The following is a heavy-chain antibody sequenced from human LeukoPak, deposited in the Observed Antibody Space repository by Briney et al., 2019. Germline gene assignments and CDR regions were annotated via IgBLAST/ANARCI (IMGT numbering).Heavy chain of an antibody. Sequence: KSSETLSLTCTVSGGSISSYYWSWIRQPPGKGLEWIGEINHSGSTNYNPSLKSRVTISVDTSKNQFSLKLSSVTAADTAVYYCARVGEHYDSSGYVQALDYWGQGTLVTVSS. CDR2: INHSGST. CDR1: GGSISSYY. CDR3: ARVGEHYDSSGYVQALDY. J-gene: IGHJ4*02. V-gene: IGHV4-34*01. D-gene: IGHD3-22*01.